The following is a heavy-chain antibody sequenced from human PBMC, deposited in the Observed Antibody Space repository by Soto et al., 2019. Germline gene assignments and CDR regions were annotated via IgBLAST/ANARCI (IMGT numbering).Heavy chain of an antibody. CDR2: ISGSGGST. CDR3: AKSGYDFWSGTYYYYMDV. V-gene: IGHV3-23*01. J-gene: IGHJ6*03. Sequence: GGSLRLSCAASGFTFSGYAMSWVRQAPGKGLEWVSAISGSGGSTYYADSVKGRFTISRDNSKNTLYLQMNSLRAEDTAVYYCAKSGYDFWSGTYYYYMDVWGRGTTVTVSS. D-gene: IGHD3-3*01. CDR1: GFTFSGYA.